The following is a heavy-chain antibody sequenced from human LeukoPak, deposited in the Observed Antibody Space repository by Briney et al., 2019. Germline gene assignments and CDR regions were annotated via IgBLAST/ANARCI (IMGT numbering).Heavy chain of an antibody. Sequence: AGGSLRLSCAASGFTFSSYAMHWVRQATGKGLEWVAVISYDGSNKYYADSVKGRFTISRDNSKNTLYLQMNSLRAEDTAVYYCARAPAYYDFWSGYQSRYNWFDPWGQGTLVTVSS. J-gene: IGHJ5*02. CDR1: GFTFSSYA. D-gene: IGHD3-3*01. CDR2: ISYDGSNK. CDR3: ARAPAYYDFWSGYQSRYNWFDP. V-gene: IGHV3-30*04.